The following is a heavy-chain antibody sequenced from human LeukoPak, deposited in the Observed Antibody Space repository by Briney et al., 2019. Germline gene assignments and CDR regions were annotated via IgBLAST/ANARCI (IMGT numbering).Heavy chain of an antibody. Sequence: SETLSLTCAVYGGSFSGYYWSWIRQPPGKGLEWIGEINHSGSTNYNPSLKSRVTISVDTSKNQFSLKLSSVTAADTAVYYCARNRYSSSWYVDWGQGTLVTVSS. CDR1: GGSFSGYY. CDR2: INHSGST. V-gene: IGHV4-34*01. CDR3: ARNRYSSSWYVD. D-gene: IGHD6-13*01. J-gene: IGHJ4*02.